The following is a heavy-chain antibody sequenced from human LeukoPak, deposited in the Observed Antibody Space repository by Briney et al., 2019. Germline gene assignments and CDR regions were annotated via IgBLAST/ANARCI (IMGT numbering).Heavy chain of an antibody. V-gene: IGHV4-31*03. D-gene: IGHD3-22*01. Sequence: SETLSLTCTVSGGSISSGGYYWSWIRQHPGKGLEWIGYIYYSGSTYYNPSLKSRVTISVDTSKNQFSLTLSSVTAADTAVYYCARVHSDSSANAWMYWYFDYWGQGTLVTVSS. CDR3: ARVHSDSSANAWMYWYFDY. J-gene: IGHJ4*02. CDR1: GGSISSGGYY. CDR2: IYYSGST.